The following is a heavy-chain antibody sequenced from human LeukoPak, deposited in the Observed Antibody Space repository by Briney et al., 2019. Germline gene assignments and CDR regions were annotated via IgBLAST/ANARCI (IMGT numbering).Heavy chain of an antibody. CDR2: IYTSGST. J-gene: IGHJ4*02. V-gene: IGHV4-4*07. CDR1: GGSISSYY. D-gene: IGHD3-16*02. Sequence: SETLSLTCTVSGGSISSYYWSWIRQPAGKGLEWIGRIYTSGSTNYNPSLKSRVTMSVDTSKNQFSLKLSSVTAADTAVYYCERAHYDYVWGSYRYFDYWGQGTLVTVSS. CDR3: ERAHYDYVWGSYRYFDY.